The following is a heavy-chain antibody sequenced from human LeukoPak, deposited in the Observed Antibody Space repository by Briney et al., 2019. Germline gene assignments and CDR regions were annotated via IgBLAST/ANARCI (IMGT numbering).Heavy chain of an antibody. V-gene: IGHV3-33*01. CDR2: IRYDGSNK. D-gene: IGHD6-19*01. CDR1: GFTFSSYG. Sequence: GGSLRLSCAASGFTFSSYGMHWVRQAPGKGLEWVAVIRYDGSNKYYADSVKGRFTISRDNSKNTLYLQMNSLRAEDTAVYYCARDSASSGWADDAFDIWGQGTMVTVSS. CDR3: ARDSASSGWADDAFDI. J-gene: IGHJ3*02.